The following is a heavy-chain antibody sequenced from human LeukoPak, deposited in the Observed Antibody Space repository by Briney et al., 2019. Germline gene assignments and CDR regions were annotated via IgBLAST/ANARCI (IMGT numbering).Heavy chain of an antibody. Sequence: GGSLRLFCVASGFTFSNYAMNWVRQAPGKGLEWVSGVSGGGSSTYYADSVKGRFTISRDNSKNMLYLQMNSLRAEDTAVYYCAKDLYTSRYACCFDYWGQGTLVTVSS. CDR1: GFTFSNYA. J-gene: IGHJ4*02. V-gene: IGHV3-23*01. D-gene: IGHD6-13*01. CDR2: VSGGGSST. CDR3: AKDLYTSRYACCFDY.